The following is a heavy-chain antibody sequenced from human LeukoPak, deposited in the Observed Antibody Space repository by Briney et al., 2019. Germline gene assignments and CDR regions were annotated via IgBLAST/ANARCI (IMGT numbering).Heavy chain of an antibody. CDR2: INPNSGGT. CDR3: VRVHNYDFWSGYPTHNWFDP. D-gene: IGHD3-3*01. V-gene: IGHV1-2*02. Sequence: ASVKVSCKASGYTFTGYYMHWVRQAPGQGLEWMVWINPNSGGTNYAQKFQGRVTMTRDTSISTAYMELSRLRSDDTAVYYCVRVHNYDFWSGYPTHNWFDPWGQGSLVTVSS. CDR1: GYTFTGYY. J-gene: IGHJ5*02.